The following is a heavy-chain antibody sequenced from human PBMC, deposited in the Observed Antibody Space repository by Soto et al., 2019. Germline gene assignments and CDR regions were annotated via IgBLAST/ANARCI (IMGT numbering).Heavy chain of an antibody. CDR1: GFTFGDYA. CDR3: TRESARDDFWSGSHYYYYGMDV. CDR2: IRSKAYGVTT. J-gene: IGHJ6*02. D-gene: IGHD3-3*01. V-gene: IGHV3-49*04. Sequence: PGGSLRLSCTASGFTFGDYAMSWVRQAPGKGLEWVGFIRSKAYGVTTEYAASVKGRFTISRDDSKSIAYLQMNSLKTEDTAVYYCTRESARDDFWSGSHYYYYGMDVWGQGTTVTVS.